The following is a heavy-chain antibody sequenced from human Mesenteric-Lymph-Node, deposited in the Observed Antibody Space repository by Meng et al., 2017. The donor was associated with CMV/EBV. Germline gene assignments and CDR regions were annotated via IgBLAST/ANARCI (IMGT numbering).Heavy chain of an antibody. D-gene: IGHD5/OR15-5a*01. CDR3: AREDRISSTSFDY. J-gene: IGHJ4*02. V-gene: IGHV1-2*02. CDR2: INPNSGGT. Sequence: ASVKVSCKASGYTFTGYYMHWVRQAPGQGLEWMGWINPNSGGTNYAQKFQGRVTMTRDTSISTAYMELRSLRSDDTAVYYCAREDRISSTSFDYWGQGTLVTVSS. CDR1: GYTFTGYY.